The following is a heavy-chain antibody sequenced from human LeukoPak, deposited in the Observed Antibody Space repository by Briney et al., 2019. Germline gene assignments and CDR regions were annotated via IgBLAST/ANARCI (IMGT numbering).Heavy chain of an antibody. Sequence: PGGSLRLSCAASGFTFSSYWMHRVRQAPGKGLVWVSRINSDGSSTSYADSVKGRFTISRDNAKNTLYLQMNSLRAEDTAVYHCAREVEMATINYWGQGTLVTVSS. CDR1: GFTFSSYW. CDR3: AREVEMATINY. CDR2: INSDGSST. V-gene: IGHV3-74*01. D-gene: IGHD5-24*01. J-gene: IGHJ4*02.